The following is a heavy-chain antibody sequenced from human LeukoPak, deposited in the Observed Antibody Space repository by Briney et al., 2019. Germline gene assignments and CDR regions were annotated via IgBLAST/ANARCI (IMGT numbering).Heavy chain of an antibody. D-gene: IGHD6-13*01. CDR2: IYYSGST. V-gene: IGHV4-59*08. J-gene: IGHJ5*02. CDR1: GGSISSYH. Sequence: SETLSLTCTVSGGSISSYHWSWIRQPPGKGLEWIGYIYYSGSTNYNPSLKSRVTISVDTSKNQFSLKLSSVTAADTAVYYCARHGGAAGTLSAIHHPNWFGPWGQGNLVTVSS. CDR3: ARHGGAAGTLSAIHHPNWFGP.